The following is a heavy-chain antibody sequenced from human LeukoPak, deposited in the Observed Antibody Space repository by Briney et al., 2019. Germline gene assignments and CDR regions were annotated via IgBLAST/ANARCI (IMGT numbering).Heavy chain of an antibody. V-gene: IGHV3-23*01. CDR1: GFTFSNFA. D-gene: IGHD3-16*01. Sequence: GSLSLSCAASGFTFSNFAMSWVRQAPGKGLQWVSAISDSGGGTFYADSVKGRFTISRDNSKNTLYLQMNSLRAEDTAVYYCAKVGVGWVAFEYRGQGTLVTVSS. CDR3: AKVGVGWVAFEY. CDR2: ISDSGGGT. J-gene: IGHJ4*02.